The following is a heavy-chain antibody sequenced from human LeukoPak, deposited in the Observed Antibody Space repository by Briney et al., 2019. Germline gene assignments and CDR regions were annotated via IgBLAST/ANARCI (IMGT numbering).Heavy chain of an antibody. D-gene: IGHD1-26*01. CDR1: GFTFSSYS. V-gene: IGHV3-21*01. CDR3: ARDGKWGDYYYYYGMDV. Sequence: GGSLRLSCAASGFTFSSYSMNWVRQAPGKGLEWVSSISSSSSYIYYADSVKGRFTISRDNARNSLYLQMNSLRAEDTAVYYCARDGKWGDYYYYYGMDVWGQGTTVTVSS. J-gene: IGHJ6*02. CDR2: ISSSSSYI.